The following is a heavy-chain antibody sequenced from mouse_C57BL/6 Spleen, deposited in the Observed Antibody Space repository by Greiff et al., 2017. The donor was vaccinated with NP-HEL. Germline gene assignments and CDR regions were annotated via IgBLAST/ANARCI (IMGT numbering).Heavy chain of an antibody. CDR1: GFTFTDYY. V-gene: IGHV7-3*01. J-gene: IGHJ2*01. D-gene: IGHD1-1*01. CDR2: IRNKANGYTT. Sequence: EVQRVESGGGLVQPGGSLSLSCAASGFTFTDYYMSWVRQPPGKALEWLGFIRNKANGYTTEYSASVKGRFTISRDNSQSILYLQMNALRAEDSATYYCARSRYYYGSNDYWGQGTTLTVSS. CDR3: ARSRYYYGSNDY.